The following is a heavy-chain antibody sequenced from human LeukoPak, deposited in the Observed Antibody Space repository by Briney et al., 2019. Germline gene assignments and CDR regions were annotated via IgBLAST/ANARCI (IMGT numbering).Heavy chain of an antibody. Sequence: SETLSLTCTVSGGSISSYYWNWIRQPAGKGLEWIGRVYPSGSTNYNPSLKSRVTMSVDTSKNQFSLKLSSVTAADTAVYYCARPYYYGSGPYYGMDVWGQGTTVTVSS. J-gene: IGHJ6*02. D-gene: IGHD3-10*01. CDR3: ARPYYYGSGPYYGMDV. CDR2: VYPSGST. V-gene: IGHV4-4*07. CDR1: GGSISSYY.